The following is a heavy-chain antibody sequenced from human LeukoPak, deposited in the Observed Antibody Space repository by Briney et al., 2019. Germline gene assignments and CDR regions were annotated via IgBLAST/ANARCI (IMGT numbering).Heavy chain of an antibody. CDR3: ARDLRWELLPFDY. Sequence: SETLSLTCAVYGGSFSGYYWSWIRQPPGKGLEWIGSIYHSGSTYYNPSLKSRVTISVDTSKNQFSLKLSSVTAADTAVYYCARDLRWELLPFDYWGQGTLVTVSS. CDR1: GGSFSGYY. V-gene: IGHV4-34*01. CDR2: IYHSGST. J-gene: IGHJ4*02. D-gene: IGHD1-26*01.